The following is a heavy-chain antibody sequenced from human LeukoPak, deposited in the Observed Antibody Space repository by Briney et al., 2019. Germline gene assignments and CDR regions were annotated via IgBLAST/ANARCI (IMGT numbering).Heavy chain of an antibody. CDR3: TRGLPYYYDSSGYPLDAFDI. V-gene: IGHV3-73*01. D-gene: IGHD3-22*01. Sequence: GGSLRLSCAASGFTFSGSAMHWVRQASGKGLEWVGRIRSKANSYATAYAASVKGRFTISRDDSKNTAYLQMSSLKTEDTAVYYCTRGLPYYYDSSGYPLDAFDIWGQGTMVTVSS. CDR2: IRSKANSYAT. J-gene: IGHJ3*02. CDR1: GFTFSGSA.